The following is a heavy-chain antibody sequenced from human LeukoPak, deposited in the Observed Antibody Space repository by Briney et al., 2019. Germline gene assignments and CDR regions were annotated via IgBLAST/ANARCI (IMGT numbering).Heavy chain of an antibody. CDR2: ISAYNGNT. Sequence: ASVKVSCKASGYTFTSYGISWVRQAPGQGLEWMGWISAYNGNTNYAQKLQGRVTMTTDTSTSTAYMELRSLRSDDTAVYYCAKVMLGELLYWFDPWGQGTLVTVSS. D-gene: IGHD3-10*02. CDR3: AKVMLGELLYWFDP. J-gene: IGHJ5*02. CDR1: GYTFTSYG. V-gene: IGHV1-18*01.